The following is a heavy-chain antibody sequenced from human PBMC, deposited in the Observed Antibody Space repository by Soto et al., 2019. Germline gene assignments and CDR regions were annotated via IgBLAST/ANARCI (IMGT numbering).Heavy chain of an antibody. Sequence: PGESLKISCKSSGYSFSSYWIAWVRLMPGKGLEWMGSIYPDDSDTKYSPPSQGQVTISADKSISAAYLQWSSLKASDTAIYYCARNSLTGYYNYYYSMDVWGQGTTVTVSS. CDR1: GYSFSSYW. CDR2: IYPDDSDT. D-gene: IGHD3-9*01. CDR3: ARNSLTGYYNYYYSMDV. J-gene: IGHJ6*02. V-gene: IGHV5-51*01.